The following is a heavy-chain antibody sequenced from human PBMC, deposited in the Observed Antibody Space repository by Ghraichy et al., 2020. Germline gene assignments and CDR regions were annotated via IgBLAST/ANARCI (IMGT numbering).Heavy chain of an antibody. J-gene: IGHJ6*02. Sequence: LRLSCEASGFTFSDYYINWIRQAPGKGLEWVSYISSSGDTIDYADSVKGRFTISRDNAKNSLFLLMSSLRADDTAVYYCAVIGVAAVQYYDLDVWGHGTTVTISS. CDR2: ISSSGDTI. CDR1: GFTFSDYY. V-gene: IGHV3-11*01. CDR3: AVIGVAAVQYYDLDV. D-gene: IGHD6-19*01.